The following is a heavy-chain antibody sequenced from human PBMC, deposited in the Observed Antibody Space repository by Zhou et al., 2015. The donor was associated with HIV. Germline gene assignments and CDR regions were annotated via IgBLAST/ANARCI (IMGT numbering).Heavy chain of an antibody. CDR2: IIPIFGTA. Sequence: QVQLVQSGAEVKKPGSSVKVSCKASGGTFSSYAISWVRQAPGQGLEWMGGIIPIFGTANYAQKFQGRVTITADESTSTAYMELSSLRSEDTAVYYCARGGARDGYNSDYYYGMDVWGQGTTVTVSS. D-gene: IGHD5-24*01. CDR1: GGTFSSYA. V-gene: IGHV1-69*01. J-gene: IGHJ6*02. CDR3: ARGGARDGYNSDYYYGMDV.